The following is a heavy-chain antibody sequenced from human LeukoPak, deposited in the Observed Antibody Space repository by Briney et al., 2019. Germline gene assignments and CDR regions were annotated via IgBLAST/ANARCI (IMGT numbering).Heavy chain of an antibody. CDR1: GFTFSSYS. CDR2: ISSSSSYI. D-gene: IGHD4-11*01. CDR3: ARDCCVGYSINYVVDY. J-gene: IGHJ4*02. Sequence: PGGFLRLSCAASGFTFSSYSMNWVRQAPGKGLEWVSSISSSSSYIYYADSVRGRFTISRDNAKNSLYLQMNSLRAEDTAVYYCARDCCVGYSINYVVDYWGQGTLVTVSS. V-gene: IGHV3-21*01.